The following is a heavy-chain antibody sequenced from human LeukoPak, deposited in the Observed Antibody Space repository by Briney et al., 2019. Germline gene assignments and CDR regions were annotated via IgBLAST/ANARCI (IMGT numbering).Heavy chain of an antibody. V-gene: IGHV1-69*04. CDR3: ARDPKYYYGSGSYPGRFFDY. J-gene: IGHJ4*02. CDR2: IIPILGIA. CDR1: GGTFSSYA. Sequence: GASVKVSCKASGGTFSSYAISWVRQAPGQGLEWMGRIIPILGIANYAQKFQGRVTITADKSTSTAYMELSSLRSEDTAVYYCARDPKYYYGSGSYPGRFFDYWGQGTLVTVSS. D-gene: IGHD3-10*01.